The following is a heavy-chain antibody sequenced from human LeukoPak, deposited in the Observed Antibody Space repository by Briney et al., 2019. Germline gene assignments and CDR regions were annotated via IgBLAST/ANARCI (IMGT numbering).Heavy chain of an antibody. D-gene: IGHD3-10*01. CDR3: ARVPNYGSGPTWLDP. Sequence: ASVKVSCKASGGTFSSYAISWVRQAPGQGLEWMGRIIPILGIANYAQKFQGRVTITADKSTSTAYMELSSLRSEDTAVYYCARVPNYGSGPTWLDPWGQGTLVTVSS. CDR2: IIPILGIA. J-gene: IGHJ5*02. CDR1: GGTFSSYA. V-gene: IGHV1-69*04.